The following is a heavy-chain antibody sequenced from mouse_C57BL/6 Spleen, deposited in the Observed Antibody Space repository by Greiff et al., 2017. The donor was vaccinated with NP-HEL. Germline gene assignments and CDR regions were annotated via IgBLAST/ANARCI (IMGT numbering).Heavy chain of an antibody. CDR1: GYAFSSSW. J-gene: IGHJ4*01. D-gene: IGHD2-4*01. V-gene: IGHV1-82*01. CDR2: IYPGDGDT. Sequence: VQLQQSGPELVKPGASVKISCKASGYAFSSSWMNWVKQRPGTGLEWIGRIYPGDGDTNYNGKFKGKATLTADKSSSTAYMQLSSLTSEDSAVDFCAKGGYDYDGAMDYWGQGTSVTVSS. CDR3: AKGGYDYDGAMDY.